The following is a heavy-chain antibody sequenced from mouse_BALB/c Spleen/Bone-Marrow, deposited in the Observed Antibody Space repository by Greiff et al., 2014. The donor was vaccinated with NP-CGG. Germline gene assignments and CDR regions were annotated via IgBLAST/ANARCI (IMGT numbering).Heavy chain of an antibody. CDR2: IYPGDGDT. Sequence: QVQLQQSGAELARPGASVKLSCKASGYTFTSYWMQWVKQRPGQGLEWIGAIYPGDGDTRYTQKFKGKATLTADKSSSTAYMQHSSLASEDSAVYYCARRDYGIRENYYAMDYWGQGTSVTVSS. V-gene: IGHV1-87*01. J-gene: IGHJ4*01. CDR1: GYTFTSYW. D-gene: IGHD1-2*01. CDR3: ARRDYGIRENYYAMDY.